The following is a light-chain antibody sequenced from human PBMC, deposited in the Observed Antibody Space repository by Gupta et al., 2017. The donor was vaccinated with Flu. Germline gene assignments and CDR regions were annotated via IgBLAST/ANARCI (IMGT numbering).Light chain of an antibody. CDR2: DDD. V-gene: IGLV3-21*02. CDR3: QVFDTNTDHWL. J-gene: IGLJ3*02. CDR1: NSGSEP. Sequence: SLVLTQPPSVSVTPGQTASIACRGYNSGSEPVHWYQQKPGQAPVLVLYDDDFRPSGIPKRFSGSNSGNTATLTISRVEAGDEADYYCQVFDTNTDHWLFCGGTMLTIL.